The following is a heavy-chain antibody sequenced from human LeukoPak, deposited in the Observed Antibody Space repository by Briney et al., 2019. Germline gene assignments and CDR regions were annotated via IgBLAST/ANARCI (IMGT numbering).Heavy chain of an antibody. D-gene: IGHD6-19*01. Sequence: GASVKVTCKASADTFTGYYLHWVRQAPGQGLEWMGWINPNSGDTKYTQNFQGRVTMTRDTSITTAYMELSRLRSDDTAVYYCARARRRGSSGWYTLDSWGQGTLVTVSS. CDR2: INPNSGDT. J-gene: IGHJ4*02. CDR3: ARARRRGSSGWYTLDS. V-gene: IGHV1-2*02. CDR1: ADTFTGYY.